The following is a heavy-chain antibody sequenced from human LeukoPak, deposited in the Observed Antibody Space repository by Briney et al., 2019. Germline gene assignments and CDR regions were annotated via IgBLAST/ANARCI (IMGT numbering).Heavy chain of an antibody. V-gene: IGHV3-23*01. CDR1: GFTFSSYA. D-gene: IGHD2-15*01. CDR2: ISGSGGST. Sequence: PGGSLRLSCAASGFTFSSYAMSWVRQAPGKGLEWVSAISGSGGSTYYADSVKGRFTTSRDNSKNTLYLQMNSLRAEDTAVYYCAKQILSPNYYYYGMDVWGQGTTVTVSS. CDR3: AKQILSPNYYYYGMDV. J-gene: IGHJ6*02.